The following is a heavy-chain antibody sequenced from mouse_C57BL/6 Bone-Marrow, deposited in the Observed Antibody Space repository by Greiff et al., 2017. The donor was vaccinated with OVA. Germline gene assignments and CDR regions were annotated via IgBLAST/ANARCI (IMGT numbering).Heavy chain of an antibody. V-gene: IGHV1-9*01. Sequence: QVQLQQSGPELVKPGASVKLSCKASGYTFTSYWMDCVKQRPGHGLEWIGGIYPGSGGTNYNENFKGKATLTADTSSYTAYMRLSSLTSEDSAFYNCAGAGYCGSSTNYFDYWGQGTTLTVSS. D-gene: IGHD1-1*01. J-gene: IGHJ2*01. CDR1: GYTFTSYW. CDR2: IYPGSGGT. CDR3: AGAGYCGSSTNYFDY.